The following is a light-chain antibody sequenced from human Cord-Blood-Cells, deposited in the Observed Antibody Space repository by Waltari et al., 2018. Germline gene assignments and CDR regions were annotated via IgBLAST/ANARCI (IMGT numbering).Light chain of an antibody. V-gene: IGKV1-17*01. CDR1: QGIRTD. J-gene: IGKJ1*01. CDR2: AAS. Sequence: VQQTPSPSSVSALVSDRVTITWRASQGIRTDFGWYQQKPGKAPKRLIYAASSLQSGVPSRFSGSGSGTEFTLTISSLQPEDFATYYCLQHNSYPRTFGQGTKVEIK. CDR3: LQHNSYPRT.